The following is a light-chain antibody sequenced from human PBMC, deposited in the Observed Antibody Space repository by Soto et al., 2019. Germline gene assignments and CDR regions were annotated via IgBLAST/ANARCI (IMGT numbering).Light chain of an antibody. J-gene: IGKJ2*01. Sequence: AIQLTQSPSSLSASVGDRVTITCRTSQSIGNVAWYKQKPGKAPQFVLFGSSNLQSGVPSRFSGSGSGTDFTLTISGLQPEDFATYYCLQDHNYPYTFDQGTKVEL. CDR2: GSS. V-gene: IGKV1-6*01. CDR3: LQDHNYPYT. CDR1: QSIGN.